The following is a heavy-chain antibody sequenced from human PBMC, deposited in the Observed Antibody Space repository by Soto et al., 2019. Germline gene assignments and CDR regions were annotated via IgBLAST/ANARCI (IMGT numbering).Heavy chain of an antibody. Sequence: SETLSLTCAVYGGSFSGYYWSWIRQPPGKGLEWIGEINHSGSTNYNPSLKSRVTISVDTSKNQFSLKLSSVTAADTAVYYCARGVQYSSSWYFRQDGRYGMDVWGQGTTVTVSS. CDR3: ARGVQYSSSWYFRQDGRYGMDV. V-gene: IGHV4-34*01. CDR2: INHSGST. CDR1: GGSFSGYY. J-gene: IGHJ6*02. D-gene: IGHD6-13*01.